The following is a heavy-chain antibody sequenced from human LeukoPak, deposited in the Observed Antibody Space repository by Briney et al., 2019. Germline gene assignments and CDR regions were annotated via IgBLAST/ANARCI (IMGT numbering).Heavy chain of an antibody. Sequence: PGGSLRLSCAASGFTFDDYGMSWVRQAPGKGLEWVSGINWNGGSTGYADSVKGRFTISRDNAKNSLYLQMNSLRAEDTAVYYCARALYDSSGYYFDYWGQGTLVTVSS. D-gene: IGHD3-22*01. CDR2: INWNGGST. V-gene: IGHV3-20*04. J-gene: IGHJ4*02. CDR3: ARALYDSSGYYFDY. CDR1: GFTFDDYG.